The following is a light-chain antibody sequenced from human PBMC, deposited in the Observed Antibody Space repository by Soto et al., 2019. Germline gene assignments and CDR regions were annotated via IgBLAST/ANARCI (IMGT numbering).Light chain of an antibody. J-gene: IGKJ1*01. Sequence: EIVLTQSPGTLALSPGERATLSCKASQSVSSSSLAWYQQNPGQAPRLLIYGASSRVTGIPDRFSDSGSGTDFTLTISRLEPEDLASYHCQQYVSTPWTFGQGTKVDIK. CDR2: GAS. V-gene: IGKV3-20*01. CDR3: QQYVSTPWT. CDR1: QSVSSSS.